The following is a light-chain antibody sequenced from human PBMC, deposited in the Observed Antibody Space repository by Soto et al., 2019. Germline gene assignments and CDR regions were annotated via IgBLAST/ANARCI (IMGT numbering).Light chain of an antibody. Sequence: QSVLTQPPSVSGAPGQRVTISCTGSSSNIGAGFDVHWYQQFPGTAPKLLIYGNSNRPSGVPDRFSGSKSGTSASLAIIGLRAEDEAHYYCAAWDDSLRGVVFGGGTKLTVL. CDR1: SSNIGAGFD. CDR3: AAWDDSLRGVV. J-gene: IGLJ3*02. CDR2: GNS. V-gene: IGLV1-40*01.